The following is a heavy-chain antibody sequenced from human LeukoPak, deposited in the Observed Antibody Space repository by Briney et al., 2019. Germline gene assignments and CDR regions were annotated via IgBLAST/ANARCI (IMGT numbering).Heavy chain of an antibody. CDR1: GFTFSSYG. D-gene: IGHD5-12*01. Sequence: GGSLRLSCAASGFTFSSYGMSWVRQAPGKGLEWVSAISGSGGSTYYADSVKGRFIISRDNSKNTLYLQMNSLRAEDTAVYYCAKDTVKVTTIRRVPHYMDVWGKGTTVTISS. J-gene: IGHJ6*03. CDR3: AKDTVKVTTIRRVPHYMDV. CDR2: ISGSGGST. V-gene: IGHV3-23*01.